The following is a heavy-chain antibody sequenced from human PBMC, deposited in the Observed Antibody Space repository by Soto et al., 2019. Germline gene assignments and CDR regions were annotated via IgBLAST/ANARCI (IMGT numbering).Heavy chain of an antibody. J-gene: IGHJ6*03. CDR2: INHSGTT. CDR1: GGSISGSSHF. CDR3: ARFRITTVTPKIYYYYYMDV. V-gene: IGHV4-39*07. Sequence: SETLSLTCTVSGGSISGSSHFWGWIRQPPGKGLEWIGSINHSGTTYYNPSLKSRVTISVDTSKNQFSLKLSSVTAADTAVYYCARFRITTVTPKIYYYYYMDVWGKGTTVTVSS. D-gene: IGHD4-17*01.